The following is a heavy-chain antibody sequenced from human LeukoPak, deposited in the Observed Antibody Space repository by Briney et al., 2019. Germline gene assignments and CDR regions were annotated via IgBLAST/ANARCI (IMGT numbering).Heavy chain of an antibody. Sequence: ETLSLTCAIYGGSFSGYYWSWIRQPPGKGLEWIGEINHSGSTNYNPSLKSRVTISVDTSKNQFSLKLSSVTAADTAVYYCASPRYDSSGYYYVYWGQGTLVTVSS. CDR3: ASPRYDSSGYYYVY. D-gene: IGHD3-22*01. CDR1: GGSFSGYY. V-gene: IGHV4-34*01. J-gene: IGHJ4*02. CDR2: INHSGST.